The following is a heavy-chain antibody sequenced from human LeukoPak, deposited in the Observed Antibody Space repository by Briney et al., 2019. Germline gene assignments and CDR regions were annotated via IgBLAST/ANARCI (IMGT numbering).Heavy chain of an antibody. V-gene: IGHV1-46*01. J-gene: IGHJ4*02. Sequence: GASVKVSCKASGYTFTSYYMRWVRQAPGQGLEWMGIINPSGGSTSYAQKFQGRVTMTRDMSTSTVYMELSSLRSEDTAVYYCARENYYDRSGSTPNYFDYWGQGNLVTVSS. D-gene: IGHD3-22*01. CDR3: ARENYYDRSGSTPNYFDY. CDR2: INPSGGST. CDR1: GYTFTSYY.